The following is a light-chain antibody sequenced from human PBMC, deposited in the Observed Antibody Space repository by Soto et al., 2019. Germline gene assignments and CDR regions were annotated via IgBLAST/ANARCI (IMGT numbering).Light chain of an antibody. Sequence: PTQPPPVSVGPGQTARVTFGGKKNGGKSVDWVPQKPGQDPVLVVYDDSDRPSGIPDRFSGSNSGDTATLTIRRVEAGDEADYYCHVWDSSSDHYVFGTGTKVTVL. J-gene: IGLJ1*01. CDR3: HVWDSSSDHYV. CDR2: DDS. CDR1: KNGGKS. V-gene: IGLV3-21*02.